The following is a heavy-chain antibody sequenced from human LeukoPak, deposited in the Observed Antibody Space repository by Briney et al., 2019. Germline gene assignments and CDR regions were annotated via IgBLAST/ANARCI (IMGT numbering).Heavy chain of an antibody. V-gene: IGHV4-59*08. CDR2: IYYSGST. Sequence: SETLSLTCTVSGGSISSYYWSWIRQPPGKGLEWIGYIYYSGSTNYNPSLKSRLTISADTSKNQFSLRLSSVTAADTAVYYCTRGRISWDYLGQGTLVNGSS. J-gene: IGHJ4*02. CDR3: TRGRISWDY. CDR1: GGSISSYY. D-gene: IGHD1-26*01.